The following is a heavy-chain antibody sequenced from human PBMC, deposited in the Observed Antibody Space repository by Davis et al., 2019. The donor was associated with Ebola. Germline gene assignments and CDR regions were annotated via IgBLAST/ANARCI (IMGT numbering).Heavy chain of an antibody. Sequence: PGGPLRLSCTVSGGSMRSGVTYWGWIRQPPGKGLEWIASLYYSGSTYYNPSLKSRATISVDPAMNQFSLNLHSVTAADTAVYYCARNSSGFGHFDFWGQGILITVSS. V-gene: IGHV4-39*07. J-gene: IGHJ4*02. CDR1: GGSMRSGVTY. D-gene: IGHD6-19*01. CDR2: LYYSGST. CDR3: ARNSSGFGHFDF.